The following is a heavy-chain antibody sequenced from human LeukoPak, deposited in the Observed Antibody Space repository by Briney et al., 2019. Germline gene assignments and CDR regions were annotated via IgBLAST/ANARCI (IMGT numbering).Heavy chain of an antibody. D-gene: IGHD2-2*01. CDR2: IYSAGDT. Sequence: GGSLRLSCAASGFTVSSNYMSWVRQAPGKGLEWVSVIYSAGDTSYADSVKGRFTISRDNSKNTLYLQMDSLRAEDTAVYYCARGYSSTLFDYWGQGTLVTVSS. V-gene: IGHV3-53*01. J-gene: IGHJ4*02. CDR3: ARGYSSTLFDY. CDR1: GFTVSSNY.